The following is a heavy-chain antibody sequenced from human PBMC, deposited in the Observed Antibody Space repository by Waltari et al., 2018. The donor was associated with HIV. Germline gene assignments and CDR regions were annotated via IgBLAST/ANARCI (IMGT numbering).Heavy chain of an antibody. CDR3: ASAAGPFDN. J-gene: IGHJ4*02. V-gene: IGHV3-33*01. D-gene: IGHD6-13*01. CDR2: IWYDGSNK. Sequence: VQLVESGGGVVQPGRSLRLSCDASGLIFSIYGMHWVRQARGKGMELVGVIWYDGSNKYYADSVKGRFTISIDNSKNTLYLQMNSLRAEDTAVYYCASAAGPFDNWGQGTLVTVSS. CDR1: GLIFSIYG.